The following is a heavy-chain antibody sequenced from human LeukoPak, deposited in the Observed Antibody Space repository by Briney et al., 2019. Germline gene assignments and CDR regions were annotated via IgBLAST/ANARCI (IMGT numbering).Heavy chain of an antibody. CDR1: GGSISSSSYY. V-gene: IGHV4-39*01. J-gene: IGHJ3*02. CDR3: ARLRTTLGLELRNDAFDI. CDR2: IYYSGST. Sequence: SETLSLTCTVSGGSISSSSYYWGWIRQPPGKGLEWIGSIYYSGSTYYNPSLKSRVTISVDTSKNQFSLKLSSVTAADTAVYYCARLRTTLGLELRNDAFDIWGQGTMVTVSS. D-gene: IGHD1-7*01.